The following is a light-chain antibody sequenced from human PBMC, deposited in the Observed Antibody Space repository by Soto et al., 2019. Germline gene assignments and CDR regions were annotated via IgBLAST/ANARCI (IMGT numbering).Light chain of an antibody. Sequence: DIPMTQSPSSLSASVGDRVTITCRASQSISSSLSWYLQKPGKAPNLLIYAASTLQSGVPSRFSGSGSGTDFSLTISSLQPEDFATYYCQQSYSTPTTFGHGTRLEIK. V-gene: IGKV1-39*01. CDR2: AAS. CDR3: QQSYSTPTT. J-gene: IGKJ5*01. CDR1: QSISSS.